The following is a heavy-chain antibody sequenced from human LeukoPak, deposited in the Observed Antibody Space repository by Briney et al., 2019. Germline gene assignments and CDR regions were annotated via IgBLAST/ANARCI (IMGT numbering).Heavy chain of an antibody. Sequence: ETAGYLRFYCAGSGFTCSSYTMSWDGHAPGQELERGSGTSRSGGSTYYADSVKGRFTISRDNSKNTLYLQMNSLRAEDTAVYYCAKDSPDVYGSGWNYFDYWGQGTLVTVSS. CDR2: TSRSGGST. CDR3: AKDSPDVYGSGWNYFDY. J-gene: IGHJ4*02. CDR1: GFTCSSYT. D-gene: IGHD6-19*01. V-gene: IGHV3-23*01.